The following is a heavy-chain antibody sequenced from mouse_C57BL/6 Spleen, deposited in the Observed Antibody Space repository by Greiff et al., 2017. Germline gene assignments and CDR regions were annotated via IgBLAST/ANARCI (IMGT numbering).Heavy chain of an antibody. V-gene: IGHV1-59*01. Sequence: VQLQQPGAELVRPGTSVKLSCKASGYTFTSYWMHWVKQRPGQGLEWIGVIDPSDSYTNYNQKFKGKATLTVDTSSSTAYMQLSSLTSEDSAVYYCASRYYYGSSYYFDYWGQGTTLTVSS. J-gene: IGHJ2*01. CDR3: ASRYYYGSSYYFDY. CDR2: IDPSDSYT. D-gene: IGHD1-1*01. CDR1: GYTFTSYW.